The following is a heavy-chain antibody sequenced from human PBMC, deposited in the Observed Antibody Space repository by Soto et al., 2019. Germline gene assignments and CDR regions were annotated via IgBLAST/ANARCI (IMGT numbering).Heavy chain of an antibody. V-gene: IGHV1-18*01. CDR3: ASDLMVRGVFKGYFQH. J-gene: IGHJ1*01. CDR2: ISAYNGNT. D-gene: IGHD3-10*01. Sequence: ASVKVSCKASGYTFTSYGISWVRQAPGQGLEWMGWISAYNGNTNYAQKLQGRVTMTTDTSTSTAYMELRSLRSDDTAVYYCASDLMVRGVFKGYFQHWGQGTLVTVSS. CDR1: GYTFTSYG.